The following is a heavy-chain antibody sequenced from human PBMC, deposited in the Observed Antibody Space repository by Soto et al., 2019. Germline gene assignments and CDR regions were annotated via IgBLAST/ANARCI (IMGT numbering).Heavy chain of an antibody. Sequence: GGSLRLSCAASGFTFSSYSLNWVRQAPGKGLEWVSYITSSGTTVYYADSVRGRFNISRDNAKNSLYLQMNSLRDDDTAVYYCARGSSNWAYYFDFWGQGT. V-gene: IGHV3-48*02. J-gene: IGHJ4*02. D-gene: IGHD6-13*01. CDR1: GFTFSSYS. CDR2: ITSSGTTV. CDR3: ARGSSNWAYYFDF.